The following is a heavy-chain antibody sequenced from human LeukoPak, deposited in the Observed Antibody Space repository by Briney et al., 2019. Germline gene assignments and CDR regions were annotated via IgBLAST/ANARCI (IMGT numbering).Heavy chain of an antibody. CDR3: ARTTEGGYTYGYFYYYYMDV. CDR2: IYHSGST. J-gene: IGHJ6*03. CDR1: GGSISSSNW. Sequence: SETLSLTCAVSGGSISSSNWWSWVRQPPGKGLEWIGEIYHSGSTNYNPSLKSRVTISVDKSKNQFSLKLSSVTAADTAVYYCARTTEGGYTYGYFYYYYMDVWGKGTTVTISS. V-gene: IGHV4-4*02. D-gene: IGHD5-18*01.